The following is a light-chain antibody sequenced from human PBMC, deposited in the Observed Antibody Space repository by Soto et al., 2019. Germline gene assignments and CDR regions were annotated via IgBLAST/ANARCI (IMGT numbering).Light chain of an antibody. CDR3: QQYYSTPPT. J-gene: IGKJ1*01. V-gene: IGKV4-1*01. CDR2: WAS. CDR1: QSVLYSSNNENY. Sequence: DIVMTQSPDSLAVSLGERATINCKSSQSVLYSSNNENYLAWYQQKPGQPPNLLIYWASTRESGVPDRFSGSGSGTDFTLTVSSLQAEDVAVYYCQQYYSTPPTFGQGTKVEIK.